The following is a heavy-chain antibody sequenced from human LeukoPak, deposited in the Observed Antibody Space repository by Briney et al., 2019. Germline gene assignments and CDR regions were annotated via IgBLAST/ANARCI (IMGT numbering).Heavy chain of an antibody. CDR2: IYPGDSDT. D-gene: IGHD6-13*01. CDR3: ARRSAPGTEYYFDY. J-gene: IGHJ4*02. V-gene: IGHV5-51*01. Sequence: GESQKISCKSSGYSFTSYWIGWVRQMPGKGLEWMGIIYPGDSDTRYGPSFQGQVTISADKSISTAYLQWSSLKASDTAMYYCARRSAPGTEYYFDYWGQGTLVTVSS. CDR1: GYSFTSYW.